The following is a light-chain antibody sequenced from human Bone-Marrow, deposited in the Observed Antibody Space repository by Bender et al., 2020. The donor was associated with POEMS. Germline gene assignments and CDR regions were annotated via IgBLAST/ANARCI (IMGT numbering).Light chain of an antibody. Sequence: HSALTQPASVSGSPGQSITISCTGTSSDIGSYHLVSWYQQHPGKAPKLTIYEVTKRPSGVSNRFSGSKSGNTASLTISGLQAEDEADYYCCSYARTTTPNWVFGGGTKLTVL. J-gene: IGLJ3*02. CDR1: SSDIGSYHL. V-gene: IGLV2-23*02. CDR2: EVT. CDR3: CSYARTTTPNWV.